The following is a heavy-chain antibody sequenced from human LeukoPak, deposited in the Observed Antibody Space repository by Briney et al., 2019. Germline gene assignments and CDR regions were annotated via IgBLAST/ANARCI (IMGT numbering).Heavy chain of an antibody. CDR2: IWNDGSNK. Sequence: PGRSLRLSCAASGFIFSDYGMHWVRQAPGKWLEWVAVIWNDGSNKYYADSVKGRFTISRDNSKNTLSLQMNSLRAEDTAVYYCARYSISWYFDNWGQGTLVTVSS. V-gene: IGHV3-33*01. CDR1: GFIFSDYG. CDR3: ARYSISWYFDN. D-gene: IGHD6-13*01. J-gene: IGHJ4*02.